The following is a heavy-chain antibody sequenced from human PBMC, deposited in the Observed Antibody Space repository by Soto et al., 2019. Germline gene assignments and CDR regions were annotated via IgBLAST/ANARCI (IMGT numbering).Heavy chain of an antibody. CDR1: GFTFSSFA. D-gene: IGHD6-19*01. J-gene: IGHJ4*02. V-gene: IGHV3-23*01. CDR3: AKDVPWLGGKFDW. CDR2: ISNSGGLT. Sequence: EVQLLESGGALVQPGGSLRLSCAASGFTFSSFAMYWVRQAPGKGLQWLALISNSGGLTYYADSVKGRFTISRDNSKNTLYLQRKSLRADDTAVYFCAKDVPWLGGKFDWWGQGTEVTVSS.